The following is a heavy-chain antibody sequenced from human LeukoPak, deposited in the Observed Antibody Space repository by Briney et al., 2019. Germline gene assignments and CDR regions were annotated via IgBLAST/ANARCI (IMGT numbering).Heavy chain of an antibody. CDR2: IYHSGST. Sequence: KTSETVPLICTVSGSPNSRYLVSWLRQPPGKGLEWIGYIYHSGSTNYSPSLKSRVTISLDTSKNQFSLHMSSVTAADTAVYYCARDRAYYFGSGSYYDGFASSGQVAIVTASS. CDR3: ARDRAYYFGSGSYYDGFAS. J-gene: IGHJ5*01. D-gene: IGHD3-10*01. V-gene: IGHV4-59*01. CDR1: GSPNSRYL.